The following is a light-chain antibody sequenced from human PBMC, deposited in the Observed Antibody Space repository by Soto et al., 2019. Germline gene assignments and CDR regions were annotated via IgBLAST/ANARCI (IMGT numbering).Light chain of an antibody. V-gene: IGKV1D-8*01. J-gene: IGKJ1*01. CDR3: QQYYIFPWT. CDR2: AAS. Sequence: VIWMTQSPSLLSASIGDRVTISCRMSQGISNYLAWYRQKPAKAPELLIYAASTLQSGVPSRFSGSGSGTDFPLTISFLQSDDFATYYCQQYYIFPWTFGQGTKVEIK. CDR1: QGISNY.